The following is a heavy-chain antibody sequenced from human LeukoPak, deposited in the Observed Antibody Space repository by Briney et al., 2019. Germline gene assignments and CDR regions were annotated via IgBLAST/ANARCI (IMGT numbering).Heavy chain of an antibody. CDR1: GYTFTGYY. Sequence: ASVKVSCKASGYTFTGYYMHWVRQAPGQGLEWMGWINPNSGGTNYAQKFQGRVTMTRDTSISTAYMELRRLRSDDTAVCYCAREGRVDSAVVLFDYWGQGTLVTVSS. J-gene: IGHJ4*02. V-gene: IGHV1-2*02. D-gene: IGHD5-18*01. CDR3: AREGRVDSAVVLFDY. CDR2: INPNSGGT.